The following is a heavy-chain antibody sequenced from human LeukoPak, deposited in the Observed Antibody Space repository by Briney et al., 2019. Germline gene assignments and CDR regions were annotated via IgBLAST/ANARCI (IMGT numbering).Heavy chain of an antibody. CDR2: INHSGST. J-gene: IGHJ4*02. V-gene: IGHV4-34*01. D-gene: IGHD1-26*01. CDR3: ARGRWELPDY. CDR1: GGSFSGYY. Sequence: SETLSLTCAVYGGSFSGYYWSWIRQPPGKGLEWIGEINHSGSTNYNPSLKSRVTISVDTPKNQFSLKLSSVTAGDTAVYYCARGRWELPDYWGQGALVTVSS.